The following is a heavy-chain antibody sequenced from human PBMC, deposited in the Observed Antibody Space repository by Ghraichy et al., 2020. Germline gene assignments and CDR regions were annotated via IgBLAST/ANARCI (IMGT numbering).Heavy chain of an antibody. Sequence: GGSLRLSCAASGFTFSSYWMSWVRQAPGKGLEWVANIKQDGSEKYYVDSVKGRFTISRDNAKNSLYLQMNSLRAEDTAVYYCARRGGQHYYYYGMDVWGQGTTVTVSS. J-gene: IGHJ6*02. CDR1: GFTFSSYW. CDR2: IKQDGSEK. V-gene: IGHV3-7*01. D-gene: IGHD1-1*01. CDR3: ARRGGQHYYYYGMDV.